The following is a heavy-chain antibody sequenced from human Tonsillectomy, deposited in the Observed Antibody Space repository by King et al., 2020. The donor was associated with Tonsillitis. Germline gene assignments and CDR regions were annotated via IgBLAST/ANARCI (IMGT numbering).Heavy chain of an antibody. V-gene: IGHV3-30-3*01. J-gene: IGHJ5*02. CDR3: ARDQGFLEWLSAFPPNNWFDP. D-gene: IGHD3-3*01. CDR2: ISYDGSNK. CDR1: GFIFSTYA. Sequence: VQLVESGGGVVQPGRSLRLSCAASGFIFSTYAVHWVRQAPGKGLEWVAVISYDGSNKYYADSVKGRFTVSRDTSKNTLYLQMNGLGAEDTAVYYCARDQGFLEWLSAFPPNNWFDPWVQGTLVTVSS.